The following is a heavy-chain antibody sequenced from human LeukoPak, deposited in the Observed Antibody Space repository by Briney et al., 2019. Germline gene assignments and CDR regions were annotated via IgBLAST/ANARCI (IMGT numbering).Heavy chain of an antibody. CDR2: ISSSSSTI. D-gene: IGHD3-3*01. V-gene: IGHV3-48*01. CDR3: ATVYYDFWSGYPHDAFDI. J-gene: IGHJ3*02. Sequence: PGGSLRLSCAASGFTFSSYSMNWVRQAPGKWLEWVSHISSSSSTIYYADSVKGRFTISRDNAKNSLYLQMNSLRAEDTAVYYCATVYYDFWSGYPHDAFDIWGQGTMVTVSS. CDR1: GFTFSSYS.